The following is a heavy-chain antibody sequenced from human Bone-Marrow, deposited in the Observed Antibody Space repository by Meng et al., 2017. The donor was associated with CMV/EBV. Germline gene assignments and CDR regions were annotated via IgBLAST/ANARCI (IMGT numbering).Heavy chain of an antibody. CDR2: ISAYNGNT. CDR3: ARDRERRITMIPGDC. V-gene: IGHV1-18*01. J-gene: IGHJ4*02. CDR1: GYTFTSYG. D-gene: IGHD3-22*01. Sequence: ASVKVSCKASGYTFTSYGISWVRQAPGQGLEWMGWISAYNGNTNYAQKLQGRVTMTTDTSTSTAYMELRSLRSDDTAVYYCARDRERRITMIPGDCWVQGPLVTVPS.